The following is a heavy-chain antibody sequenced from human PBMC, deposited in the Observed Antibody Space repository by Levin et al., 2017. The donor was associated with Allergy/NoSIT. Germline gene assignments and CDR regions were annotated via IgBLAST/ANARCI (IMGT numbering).Heavy chain of an antibody. CDR2: ISGSGGST. Sequence: GGSLRLSCAASGFTFSSYAMSWVRQAPGKGLEWVSAISGSGGSTYYADSVKGRFTISRDNSKNTLYLQMNSLRAEDTAVYYCAKDFSVAGTGDYFDYWGQGTLVTVSS. D-gene: IGHD6-19*01. CDR3: AKDFSVAGTGDYFDY. J-gene: IGHJ4*02. V-gene: IGHV3-23*01. CDR1: GFTFSSYA.